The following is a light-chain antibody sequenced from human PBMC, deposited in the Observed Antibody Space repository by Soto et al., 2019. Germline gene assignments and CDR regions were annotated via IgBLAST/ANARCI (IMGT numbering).Light chain of an antibody. J-gene: IGLJ1*01. Sequence: QSALTQPASVSGSPGQSITISCTGTSSDVGGYNYVSWYQQHPGKAPKLMIYDVSNRPSGVSNRFSGSKSGNTASLTISGLQAEDEAGYYCSSYTSSSTLRHVFGTGTKVTVL. CDR1: SSDVGGYNY. CDR3: SSYTSSSTLRHV. V-gene: IGLV2-14*01. CDR2: DVS.